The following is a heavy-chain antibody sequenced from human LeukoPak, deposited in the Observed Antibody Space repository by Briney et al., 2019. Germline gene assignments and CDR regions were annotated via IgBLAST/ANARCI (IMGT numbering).Heavy chain of an antibody. V-gene: IGHV4-39*07. CDR2: IYYSGST. Sequence: SETLSLTCTVSGGSISSSSYYWGWIRQPPGKGLEWIGSIYYSGSTYYNPSLKSRVTISVDTSKNQFSLKLSSVTAADTAVYYCASEAREGSYFDYWGQGTLVTVSS. CDR3: ASEAREGSYFDY. J-gene: IGHJ4*02. D-gene: IGHD2-15*01. CDR1: GGSISSSSYY.